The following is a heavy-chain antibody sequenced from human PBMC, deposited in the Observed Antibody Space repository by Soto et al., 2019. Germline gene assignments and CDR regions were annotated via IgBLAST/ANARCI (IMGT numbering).Heavy chain of an antibody. CDR2: IYYSGST. Sequence: SETLSLTCTVSGGSISSGGYYWSWIRQHPGKGLEWIGYIYYSGSTYYNPSLKSRVTISVDTSKNQFSLKLSSVTAADTAVYYCARGTYSSNFDYWGQGTLVTVSS. CDR1: GGSISSGGYY. J-gene: IGHJ4*02. D-gene: IGHD6-13*01. CDR3: ARGTYSSNFDY. V-gene: IGHV4-31*03.